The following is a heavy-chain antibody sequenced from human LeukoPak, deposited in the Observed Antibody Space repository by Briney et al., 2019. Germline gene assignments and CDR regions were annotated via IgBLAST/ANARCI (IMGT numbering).Heavy chain of an antibody. D-gene: IGHD5-12*01. CDR1: GFTFSSYT. J-gene: IGHJ4*02. Sequence: GGSLRLSCAASGFTFSSYTMSWARQAPGKGLEWVSGISGNGGSTYYADSVKGRFTISRDNSKNTLYLQMNNLRAEDTAVYYCARAWGGYSGNDYWGQGTLVTVSS. V-gene: IGHV3-23*01. CDR2: ISGNGGST. CDR3: ARAWGGYSGNDY.